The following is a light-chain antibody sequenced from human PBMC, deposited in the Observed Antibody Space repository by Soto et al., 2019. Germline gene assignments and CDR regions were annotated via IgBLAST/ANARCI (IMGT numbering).Light chain of an antibody. J-gene: IGLJ3*02. V-gene: IGLV1-47*01. Sequence: QSVLTQPPSASGTPGQRVTISCSGSSSNIGSNYVYWYQQLPGTAPKLLIYRNNQRPSGVPDRFSGSKSGTSASLAISGLRSEDEADYYCAAWDDSPSGGGFGGGTKLTVL. CDR3: AAWDDSPSGGG. CDR1: SSNIGSNY. CDR2: RNN.